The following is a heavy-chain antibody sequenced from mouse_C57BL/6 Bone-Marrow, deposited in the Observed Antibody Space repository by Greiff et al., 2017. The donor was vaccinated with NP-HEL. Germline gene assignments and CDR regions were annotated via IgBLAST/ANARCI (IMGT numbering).Heavy chain of an antibody. Sequence: EVQVVESGGGLVKPGGSLKLSCAASGFTFSDYGMHWVRQAPEKGLEWVAYISSGSSTIYYADTVKGRFTISRDNAKNTLFLQMTSLRSEDTAMYYCASLYDYDPYYAMDYWGQGTSVTVSS. CDR1: GFTFSDYG. J-gene: IGHJ4*01. D-gene: IGHD2-4*01. V-gene: IGHV5-17*01. CDR2: ISSGSSTI. CDR3: ASLYDYDPYYAMDY.